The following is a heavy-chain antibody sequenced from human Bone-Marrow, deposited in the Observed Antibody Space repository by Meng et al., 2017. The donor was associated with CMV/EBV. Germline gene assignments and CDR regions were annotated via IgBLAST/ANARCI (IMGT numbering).Heavy chain of an antibody. CDR1: GYSFTSYW. Sequence: GESLKISCKGSGYSFTSYWIGWVRQMPGKGLDWMGIIYPGDSDTRYSPSFQGQVTISADKSISTPYLKWSSLKASDTAMYYCARIFEGAVSTSYDYWGQGTLVTVSS. V-gene: IGHV5-51*01. CDR3: ARIFEGAVSTSYDY. J-gene: IGHJ4*02. D-gene: IGHD1-26*01. CDR2: IYPGDSDT.